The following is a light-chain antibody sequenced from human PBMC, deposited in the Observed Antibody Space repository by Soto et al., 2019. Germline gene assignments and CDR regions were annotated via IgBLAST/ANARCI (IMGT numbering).Light chain of an antibody. J-gene: IGLJ1*01. CDR3: SSYTSGDTPYV. Sequence: QSVLTQPASVSGSPGQSITISCTGTSSDVGAYNYVSWYQQHPDKAPKLMIYVVSNRPSGVSNRFSGFKSGNTASLTISGLQAEDEADYYCSSYTSGDTPYVFGTGTKLTVL. CDR2: VVS. V-gene: IGLV2-14*01. CDR1: SSDVGAYNY.